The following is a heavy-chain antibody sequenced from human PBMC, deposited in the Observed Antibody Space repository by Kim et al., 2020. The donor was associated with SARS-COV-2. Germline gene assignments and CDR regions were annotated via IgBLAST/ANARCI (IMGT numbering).Heavy chain of an antibody. CDR3: AGDFGADCGGDCYLGYFQP. CDR2: ISSSSSTI. CDR1: GFTFSSYS. J-gene: IGHJ1*01. V-gene: IGHV3-48*02. D-gene: IGHD2-21*02. Sequence: GGSLRLSCAASGFTFSSYSMNWVRQAPGKGLEWVAYISSSSSTIYYADSVKGRFTISRDNAKNSLYLQMNILRDEDTAVYYCAGDFGADCGGDCYLGYFQPWGQGTLVTVSS.